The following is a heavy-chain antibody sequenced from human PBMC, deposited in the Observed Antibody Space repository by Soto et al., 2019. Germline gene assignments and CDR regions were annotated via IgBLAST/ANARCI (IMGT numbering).Heavy chain of an antibody. CDR3: ASRDPGTSVDY. D-gene: IGHD1-7*01. J-gene: IGHJ4*02. CDR1: GGSFTSNNW. V-gene: IGHV4-4*02. CDR2: IYRTGST. Sequence: TLSLTCAVSGGSFTSNNWRTWVRQPPGQGLEWIGEIYRTGSTNYNPSLKSRVTISLDKSENQFSLKVTSLTAADTAVYYCASRDPGTSVDYWGQGTLVTVSS.